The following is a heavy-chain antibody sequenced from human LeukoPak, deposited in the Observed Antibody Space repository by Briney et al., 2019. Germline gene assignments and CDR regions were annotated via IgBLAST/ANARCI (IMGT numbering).Heavy chain of an antibody. V-gene: IGHV3-23*01. CDR1: GFTFSSYA. CDR2: ISGSGGST. J-gene: IGHJ4*02. D-gene: IGHD5-18*01. Sequence: GGTLRLSCAASGFTFSSYAMSWVRQAPGKGLEWVSAISGSGGSTYYADSVKGRFTISRDNSKNTLYLQMNSLRAEDTAVYYCAKDDRIQTRRYSYNYWGQGTLVTVSS. CDR3: AKDDRIQTRRYSYNY.